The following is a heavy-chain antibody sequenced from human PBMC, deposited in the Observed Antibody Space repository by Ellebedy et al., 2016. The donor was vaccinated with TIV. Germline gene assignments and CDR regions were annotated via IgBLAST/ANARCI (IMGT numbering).Heavy chain of an antibody. V-gene: IGHV4-31*03. CDR2: IYYSGST. J-gene: IGHJ5*02. CDR3: ARDYGRGCLDP. D-gene: IGHD4-17*01. CDR1: AGSISSGGYY. Sequence: SETLSLTXTVSAGSISSGGYYWSWIRQHPGKGLEWIGYIYYSGSTYYNPSLKSRVTISVDASKNQFSLKLSSVTAADTAVYYCARDYGRGCLDPWGQGTLVTVSS.